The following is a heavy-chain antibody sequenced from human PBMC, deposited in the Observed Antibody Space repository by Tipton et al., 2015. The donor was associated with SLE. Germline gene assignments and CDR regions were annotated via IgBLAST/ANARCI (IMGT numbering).Heavy chain of an antibody. CDR3: ARIGQQLVLGSHGMDV. CDR2: ISSSSRYI. CDR1: GFAFSSYS. J-gene: IGHJ6*02. Sequence: GSLRLSCAASGFAFSSYSMNWVRQAPGKGLEWVSAISSSSRYIYYADSVKGRFSISRDNAKNSLYLQMTSLRAEDTAVYYCARIGQQLVLGSHGMDVWGQGTTVTVSS. V-gene: IGHV3-21*03. D-gene: IGHD6-13*01.